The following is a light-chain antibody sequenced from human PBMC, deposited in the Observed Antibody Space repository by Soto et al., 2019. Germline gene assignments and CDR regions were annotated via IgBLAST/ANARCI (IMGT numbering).Light chain of an antibody. Sequence: DVPMSRSQAALSASVADRGNITCRASQSIRRSLNWYQQKPGKAPNLLIYAASSLQTGVPSRFTGSGSGTDFTPTISNLQPEDFAVYYCQQTYSSPRTCGQGTKVDI. CDR1: QSIRRS. CDR2: AAS. V-gene: IGKV1-39*01. J-gene: IGKJ1*01. CDR3: QQTYSSPRT.